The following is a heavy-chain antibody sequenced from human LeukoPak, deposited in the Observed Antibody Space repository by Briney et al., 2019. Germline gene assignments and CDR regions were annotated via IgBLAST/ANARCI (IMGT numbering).Heavy chain of an antibody. Sequence: GASVKVSCKASGYTFTSYGISWVRQAPGQGLEWMGWISAYNGNTNYAQNFQGRLTMTADTSTNTAYMELRGLRSDDTAVYYCARDLMYYYDSVSYHFDYWGQGTLVTVSS. CDR3: ARDLMYYYDSVSYHFDY. CDR2: ISAYNGNT. CDR1: GYTFTSYG. V-gene: IGHV1-18*01. J-gene: IGHJ4*02. D-gene: IGHD3-22*01.